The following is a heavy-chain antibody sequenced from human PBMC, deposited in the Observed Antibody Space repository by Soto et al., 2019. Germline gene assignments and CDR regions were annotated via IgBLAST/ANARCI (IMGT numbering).Heavy chain of an antibody. J-gene: IGHJ4*02. V-gene: IGHV4-59*01. Sequence: PSETLSLTCTVSGGSISSYYWSWIRQPPGKGLEWIGYIYYSGSTNYNPSLKSRVTISVDTSKNQFSLKLSSVTAADTAVYYCARRVWFGELLSPSYYFDYWVQGTLVTVSS. CDR3: ARRVWFGELLSPSYYFDY. CDR1: GGSISSYY. D-gene: IGHD3-10*01. CDR2: IYYSGST.